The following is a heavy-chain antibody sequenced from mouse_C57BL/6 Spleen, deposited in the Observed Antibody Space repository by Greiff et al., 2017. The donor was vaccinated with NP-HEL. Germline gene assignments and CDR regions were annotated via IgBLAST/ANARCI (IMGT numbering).Heavy chain of an antibody. Sequence: QVQLQQPGAELVRPGTSVKLSCKASGYTFTSYWMHWVKQRPGQGLEWIGVIDPSDSYTNYNQKFKGKATLTVDTSSSTAYMQLSSLTSEDSAVYYCARRGSSYPYYYAMDYWGQGTSVTVSS. CDR1: GYTFTSYW. CDR3: ARRGSSYPYYYAMDY. J-gene: IGHJ4*01. D-gene: IGHD1-1*01. V-gene: IGHV1-59*01. CDR2: IDPSDSYT.